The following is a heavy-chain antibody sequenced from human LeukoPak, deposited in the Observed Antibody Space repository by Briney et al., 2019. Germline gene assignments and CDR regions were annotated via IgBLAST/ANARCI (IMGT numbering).Heavy chain of an antibody. CDR1: GYSFTSYW. J-gene: IGHJ5*02. D-gene: IGHD2-2*01. V-gene: IGHV5-10-1*01. CDR2: IDPSDSYT. Sequence: GESLKISCKGSGYSFTSYWIGWVRQMPGKGLEWMGRIDPSDSYTNCSPSFQGHVTISADKSISTAYLQWSSLKASDTAMYYCAILGYCSSTSCYEGGYWFDPWGQGTLVTVSS. CDR3: AILGYCSSTSCYEGGYWFDP.